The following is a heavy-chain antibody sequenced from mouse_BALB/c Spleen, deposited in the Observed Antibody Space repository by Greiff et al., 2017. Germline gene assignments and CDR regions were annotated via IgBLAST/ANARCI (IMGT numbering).Heavy chain of an antibody. V-gene: IGHV5-12-2*01. CDR2: ISNGGGST. J-gene: IGHJ4*01. Sequence: EVHLVESGGGLVQPGGSLKLSCAASGFTFSSYTMSWVRQTPEKRLEWVAYISNGGGSTYYPDTVKGRFTISRDNAKNTLYLQMSSLKSEDTAMYYCARHPKGAMDYWGQGTSVTVSS. CDR3: ARHPKGAMDY. CDR1: GFTFSSYT.